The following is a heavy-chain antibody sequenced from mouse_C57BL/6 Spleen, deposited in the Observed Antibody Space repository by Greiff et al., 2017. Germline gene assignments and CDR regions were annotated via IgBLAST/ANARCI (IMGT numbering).Heavy chain of an antibody. J-gene: IGHJ1*03. V-gene: IGHV6-6*01. D-gene: IGHD1-1*01. CDR2: IRNKANNHAT. CDR1: GFTFSDAW. Sequence: EVKVEESGGGLVQPGGSMKLSCAASGFTFSDAWMDWVRQSPEKGLEWVAEIRNKANNHATYYAESVKGRFTISRDDSKSSVYLQMNSLRAEDTGIYYCTGNYGSSYWYFDVWGTGTTVTVSS. CDR3: TGNYGSSYWYFDV.